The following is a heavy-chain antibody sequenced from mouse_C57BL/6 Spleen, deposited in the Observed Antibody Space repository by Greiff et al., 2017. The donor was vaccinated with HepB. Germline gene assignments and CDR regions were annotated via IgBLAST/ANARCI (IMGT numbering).Heavy chain of an antibody. Sequence: QVQLQQSGAELVKPGASVKISCKASGYTFTDYYINWVKQRPGQGLEWIGKIGPGSGNTYYNEKFKGKATLTADKSSSTAYMELRSLTSEDSAVYFCARRQETRGNPAWFAYWGQGTLVTVSA. D-gene: IGHD2-1*01. CDR3: ARRQETRGNPAWFAY. J-gene: IGHJ3*01. V-gene: IGHV1-77*01. CDR2: IGPGSGNT. CDR1: GYTFTDYY.